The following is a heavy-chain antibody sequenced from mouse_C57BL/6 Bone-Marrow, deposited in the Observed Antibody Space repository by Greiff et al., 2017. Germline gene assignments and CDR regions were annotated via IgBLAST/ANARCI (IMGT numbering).Heavy chain of an antibody. CDR2: IYPGRGST. D-gene: IGHD1-1*02. CDR3: ARRGSLRGARCD. V-gene: IGHV1-55*01. Sequence: QVQLQQPGAELVKPGASVKMSCTASGYTFTSYWITWVKQRPGQGLEWIGDIYPGRGSTNYNEKFKKKATLTVDTSSSTAYMQPSSLTAEDSAVYYCARRGSLRGARCDWGQGTSVTVST. CDR1: GYTFTSYW. J-gene: IGHJ4*01.